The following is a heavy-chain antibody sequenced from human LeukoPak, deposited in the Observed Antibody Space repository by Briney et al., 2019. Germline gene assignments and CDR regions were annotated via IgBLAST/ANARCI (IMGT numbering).Heavy chain of an antibody. Sequence: GGSLRLSCAASGFTFSDYYMSCIRQAPGKGLEWISYTSSSGITIYYADSVKGRFTMSRDNAKNSLYLQMNSLRAEDTAVYYCARDRYAMDVWGQGTTVTVSS. CDR1: GFTFSDYY. J-gene: IGHJ6*02. CDR2: TSSSGITI. CDR3: ARDRYAMDV. V-gene: IGHV3-11*01.